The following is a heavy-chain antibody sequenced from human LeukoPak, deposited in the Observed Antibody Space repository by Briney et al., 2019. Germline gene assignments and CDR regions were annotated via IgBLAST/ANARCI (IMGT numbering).Heavy chain of an antibody. CDR3: AKEGHSSSWYGVGVGFPDY. Sequence: GGSLRLSCAASGLTFNTYSMIWVRQAPGKGLEWLSYISGDSRTIYYPDSVKGRFTISRDNAKNTLYLQMNSLRAEDTAVYYCAKEGHSSSWYGVGVGFPDYWGQGTLVTVSS. J-gene: IGHJ4*02. CDR1: GLTFNTYS. V-gene: IGHV3-48*01. CDR2: ISGDSRTI. D-gene: IGHD6-13*01.